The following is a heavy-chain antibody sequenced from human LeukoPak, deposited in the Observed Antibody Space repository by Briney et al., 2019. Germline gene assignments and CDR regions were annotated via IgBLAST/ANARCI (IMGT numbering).Heavy chain of an antibody. D-gene: IGHD3-22*01. J-gene: IGHJ4*02. CDR2: INWNSVSA. CDR3: AKGARSSSGYTTD. Sequence: GGSLRLSCVASGFTFDDYAMHWVRQAPGKGLEWVAGINWNSVSAVYADSLKGRLTISRDNAKNSLFLQMNSLKTEDTAFYYCAKGARSSSGYTTDWGQGILVTVST. V-gene: IGHV3-9*01. CDR1: GFTFDDYA.